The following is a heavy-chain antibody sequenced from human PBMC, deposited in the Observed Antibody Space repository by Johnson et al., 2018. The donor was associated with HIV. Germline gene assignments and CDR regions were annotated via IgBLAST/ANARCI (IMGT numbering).Heavy chain of an antibody. CDR2: IHSGGST. J-gene: IGHJ3*02. D-gene: IGHD1-26*01. V-gene: IGHV3-66*01. CDR3: ARGSYDGDAFDI. CDR1: GFTFSNAW. Sequence: VQLVESGGGLVQPGGSLRLSCAASGFTFSNAWMNWVRQAPGKGLEWVSVIHSGGSTYYADSVEGRFTISRDNSKNTVLLQMNSLRAGDTALYYCARGSYDGDAFDIWGQGTMVTVSS.